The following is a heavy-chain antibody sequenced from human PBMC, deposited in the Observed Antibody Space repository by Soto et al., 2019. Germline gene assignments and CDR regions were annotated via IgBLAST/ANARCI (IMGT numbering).Heavy chain of an antibody. CDR3: ARVPGTVDYYGMDV. D-gene: IGHD1-7*01. J-gene: IGHJ6*02. Sequence: PGGSLRLSCAASGFTFSSHSMNWVRQAPGKGLEWVSSISSSSSYIYYADSVKGRFTISRDNAKNSLYLQMNSLRAEDTAVYYCARVPGTVDYYGMDVWGQGTTVTVSS. CDR1: GFTFSSHS. V-gene: IGHV3-21*01. CDR2: ISSSSSYI.